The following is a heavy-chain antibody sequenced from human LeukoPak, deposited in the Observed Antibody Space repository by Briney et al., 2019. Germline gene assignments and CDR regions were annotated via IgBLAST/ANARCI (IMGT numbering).Heavy chain of an antibody. CDR3: ARAVGSGSFQTYYYYMDV. V-gene: IGHV4-59*01. CDR1: GGSISSYY. Sequence: SETLSLTCTVSGGSISSYYWSWIRQPPGKGLEWIGYIYYSGSTNYNPSLKSRVTISVDTSKNQFSLKLSSVTAADTAVYYCARAVGSGSFQTYYYYMDVWGKGTTVTISS. CDR2: IYYSGST. J-gene: IGHJ6*03. D-gene: IGHD3-10*01.